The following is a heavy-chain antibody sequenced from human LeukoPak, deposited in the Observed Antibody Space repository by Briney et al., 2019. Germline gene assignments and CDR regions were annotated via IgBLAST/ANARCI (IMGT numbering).Heavy chain of an antibody. CDR1: GGTFSSYA. V-gene: IGHV1-69*13. Sequence: ASVKVSCKASGGTFSSYAISWVRQAPGQGLEWMGGIIPIFGTANYAQKFQGRVTITADESTSTAYMELSSLRSEDTAVYYCARVADYGDYVWSFDYWGQGTLVTVSS. D-gene: IGHD4-17*01. J-gene: IGHJ4*02. CDR3: ARVADYGDYVWSFDY. CDR2: IIPIFGTA.